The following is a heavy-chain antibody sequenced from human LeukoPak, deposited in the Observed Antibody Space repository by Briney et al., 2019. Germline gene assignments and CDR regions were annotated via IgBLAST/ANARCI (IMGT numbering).Heavy chain of an antibody. CDR2: ISYDGSNK. CDR3: AKDRKNTMIVVGFDY. V-gene: IGHV3-30*18. J-gene: IGHJ4*02. Sequence: GGSLRLSCAASGFTFSSYAMSWVRQAPGKGLEWVAVISYDGSNKYYADSVKGRFTISRDNSKNTLYLQMNSLRAEDTAVYYCAKDRKNTMIVVGFDYWGQGTLVTVSS. CDR1: GFTFSSYA. D-gene: IGHD3-22*01.